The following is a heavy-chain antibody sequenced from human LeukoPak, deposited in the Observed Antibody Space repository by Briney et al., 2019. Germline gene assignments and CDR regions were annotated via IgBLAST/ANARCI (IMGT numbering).Heavy chain of an antibody. Sequence: GVSLRHSCAASGFTFSSFAMTWVRQAPGKGLEWVSGFDGNGPNTYYADSVKGRWTISRDNSRNTLYLEMNSLRPEDTAIYYCAKPRTTGLGWAQFDYWGQGSLVTVSS. CDR3: AKPRTTGLGWAQFDY. V-gene: IGHV3-23*01. CDR1: GFTFSSFA. J-gene: IGHJ4*02. D-gene: IGHD2-8*02. CDR2: FDGNGPNT.